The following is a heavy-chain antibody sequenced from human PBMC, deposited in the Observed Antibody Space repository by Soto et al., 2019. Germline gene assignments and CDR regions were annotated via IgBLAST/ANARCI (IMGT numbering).Heavy chain of an antibody. CDR3: ARPRGKSDWFDP. Sequence: SETLSLTCTVSGGSISSSSYYWGWIRQPPGKGLEWIGSIYYSGSTYYDPSLKSRVTISVDTSKNQFSLKLSSVTAADTAVYYCARPRGKSDWFDPWGQGTLVTVSS. CDR2: IYYSGST. V-gene: IGHV4-39*01. J-gene: IGHJ5*02. CDR1: GGSISSSSYY.